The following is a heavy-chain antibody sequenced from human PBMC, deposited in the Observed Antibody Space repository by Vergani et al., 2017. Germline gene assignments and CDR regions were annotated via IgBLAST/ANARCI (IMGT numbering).Heavy chain of an antibody. Sequence: QVHLQESGPGLVKPSQTLSLTCTVSGGSFSSDGYYWSWIRQHPGKGLEWIGEINQSGTTNYNPSLKSRVALSIDKSKNQFSLNLRSVIAADTAVYYCTRDRIVGAAKWFDSWGQGTLVTVSS. V-gene: IGHV4-31*03. J-gene: IGHJ5*01. CDR2: INQSGTT. CDR3: TRDRIVGAAKWFDS. CDR1: GGSFSSDGYY. D-gene: IGHD1-26*01.